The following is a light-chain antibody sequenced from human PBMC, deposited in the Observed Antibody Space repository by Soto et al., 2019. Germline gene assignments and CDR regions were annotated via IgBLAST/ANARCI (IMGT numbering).Light chain of an antibody. Sequence: EIVLTQSPGTLSLSPGERATLSCRASQSVSSSYLAWYQQKPGQAPRLLIYGASSRAPGIPDRFCGSGSGTDFTLTISRLEPEDFAVYYCQQYGSSPPITFGPGTRLEIK. CDR1: QSVSSSY. V-gene: IGKV3-20*01. J-gene: IGKJ5*01. CDR3: QQYGSSPPIT. CDR2: GAS.